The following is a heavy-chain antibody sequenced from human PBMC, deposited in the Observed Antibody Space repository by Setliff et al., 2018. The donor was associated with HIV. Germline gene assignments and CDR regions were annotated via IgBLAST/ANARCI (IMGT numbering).Heavy chain of an antibody. V-gene: IGHV4-61*02. D-gene: IGHD3-10*01. CDR2: IYTSGST. J-gene: IGHJ4*02. Sequence: SETLSLTCTVSGGSISSGSYYWSWIRQPAGKGLEWIGRIYTSGSTNYNPSLKSRVTISVDTSKNQFSLKLSSVTAADTALYYSARDVMEYYGSGSYKVFDYWGQGTLVTVSS. CDR3: ARDVMEYYGSGSYKVFDY. CDR1: GGSISSGSYY.